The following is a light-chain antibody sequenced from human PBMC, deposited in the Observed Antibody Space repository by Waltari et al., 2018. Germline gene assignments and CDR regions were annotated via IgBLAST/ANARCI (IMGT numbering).Light chain of an antibody. CDR3: SSYTTSRTYV. CDR2: EVT. J-gene: IGLJ1*01. Sequence: QSALTQPASVSGSPGQAITISCTGTNSDVGSYNFVSWYQQHPGEAPKLMIFEVTNRPSGVSNRFSGSKSGNTASLIISGLQGEDEVDYYCSSYTTSRTYVFGTGTKVTVL. V-gene: IGLV2-14*01. CDR1: NSDVGSYNF.